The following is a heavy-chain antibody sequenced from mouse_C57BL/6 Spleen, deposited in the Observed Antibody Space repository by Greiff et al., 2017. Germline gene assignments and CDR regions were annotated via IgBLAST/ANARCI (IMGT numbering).Heavy chain of an antibody. V-gene: IGHV5-4*01. Sequence: EVKLVESGGGLVKPGGSLKLSCAASGFTFSSYAMSWVRQTPEKRLEWVATISDGGSYTYFPDNVKGRFTISRDNAKNNLYLQMSQLKSEDTAMYYCARDGGSLFDYWGQGTALTVSS. CDR1: GFTFSSYA. D-gene: IGHD1-1*02. CDR2: ISDGGSYT. CDR3: ARDGGSLFDY. J-gene: IGHJ2*01.